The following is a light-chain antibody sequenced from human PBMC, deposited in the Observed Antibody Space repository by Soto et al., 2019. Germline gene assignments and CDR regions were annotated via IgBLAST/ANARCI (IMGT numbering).Light chain of an antibody. CDR1: QSISSY. Sequence: DIQMTQSPSSLSASVGDRVTITCRASQSISSYLNWYQQKPGKAPKLLIYAASSLQRGVPSRVSGRGSGTDFALTISRVEPEDFAIYFCQQYGSSPGTFGQGTKVDIK. J-gene: IGKJ1*01. CDR2: AAS. CDR3: QQYGSSPGT. V-gene: IGKV1-39*01.